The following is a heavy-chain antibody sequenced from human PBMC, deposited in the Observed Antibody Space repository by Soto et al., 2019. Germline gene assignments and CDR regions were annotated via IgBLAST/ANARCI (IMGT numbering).Heavy chain of an antibody. J-gene: IGHJ5*01. CDR2: ITFNGATT. V-gene: IGHV3-23*01. Sequence: AGCLRLSCAASEVTFKNYVMTWVRQAPGKGLEWVSAITFNGATTYYADSVKGRFAISRDNSKAKLYLQMNSLRADDKAVYYCAKKDPCFDSWGQGTLVTVSS. CDR1: EVTFKNYV. CDR3: AKKDPCFDS.